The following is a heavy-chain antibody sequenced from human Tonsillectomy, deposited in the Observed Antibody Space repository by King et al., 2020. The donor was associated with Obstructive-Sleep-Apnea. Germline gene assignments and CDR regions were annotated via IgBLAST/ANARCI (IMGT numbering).Heavy chain of an antibody. CDR3: ARSTYYYYGMDV. V-gene: IGHV4-59*08. CDR2: IYYSGST. J-gene: IGHJ6*02. CDR1: GGSISSYY. Sequence: VQLQESGPGLVKPSETLSLTCTVSGGSISSYYWSWIRQPPGKGLEWSGYIYYSGSTNYNPSLKGRVPISVDTSKNQFPLKLSSVTAADTAVYYCARSTYYYYGMDVWGQGTTVTVSS.